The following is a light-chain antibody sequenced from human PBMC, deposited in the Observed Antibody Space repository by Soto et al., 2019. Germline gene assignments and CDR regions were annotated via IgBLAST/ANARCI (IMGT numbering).Light chain of an antibody. CDR3: QQYNNWPRT. CDR1: QSVSSSY. J-gene: IGKJ1*01. CDR2: SAS. Sequence: DIVLTQSPGTLSFSPGQGPTLSCMASQSVSSSYLAWYQQKPGQAPRLLIHSASTRAIGIPARFSGSGSGTEFTLTINSLQSEDFAVYYCQQYNNWPRTFGQGTKVDI. V-gene: IGKV3-15*01.